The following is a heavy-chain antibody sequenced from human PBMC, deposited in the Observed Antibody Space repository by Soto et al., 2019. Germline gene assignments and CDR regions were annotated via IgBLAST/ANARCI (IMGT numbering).Heavy chain of an antibody. CDR3: ARGGGDYDSIGYSAGHYFDY. D-gene: IGHD3-22*01. Sequence: PSGTLSLTCTVSGCSIISYYRSWIRQPPGKGLEWIGYIYDSGSTSYNPSLKSRVTISVDTSKNQFSLKLSSVTAADTAVYYCARGGGDYDSIGYSAGHYFDYWGQRTPVTVSS. V-gene: IGHV4-59*01. CDR2: IYDSGST. J-gene: IGHJ4*02. CDR1: GCSIISYY.